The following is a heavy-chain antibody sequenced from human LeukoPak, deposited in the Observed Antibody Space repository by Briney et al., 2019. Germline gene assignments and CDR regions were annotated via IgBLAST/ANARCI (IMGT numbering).Heavy chain of an antibody. CDR2: ISYDGNNK. V-gene: IGHV3-30-3*01. CDR3: AKVRYCGPSAFDI. J-gene: IGHJ3*02. CDR1: GFNYNICA. Sequence: AGGSLRLSCAVSGFNYNICAMHWVRQAPGKGVEWVTTISYDGNNKYYADSVRGRLTISRDNSKNTLYLQMHSLRADDTAVYYCAKVRYCGPSAFDIWVQGTMVTVS. D-gene: IGHD2-21*01.